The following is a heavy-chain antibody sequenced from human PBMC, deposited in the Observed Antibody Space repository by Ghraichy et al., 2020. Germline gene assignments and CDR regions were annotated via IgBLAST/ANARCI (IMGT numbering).Heavy chain of an antibody. CDR1: GDSVSRNTAA. J-gene: IGHJ4*02. CDR3: ATDGSGARFDY. Sequence: SQTLSLTCAISGDSVSRNTAAWDCISQSPSRGLEWLGRTYYRSKWYNNYAVSVKSRITINPDTSKNQFPLQLNSVTPDDTAIYYCATDGSGARFDYWGQGSLVTVSS. V-gene: IGHV6-1*01. D-gene: IGHD7-27*01. CDR2: TYYRSKWYN.